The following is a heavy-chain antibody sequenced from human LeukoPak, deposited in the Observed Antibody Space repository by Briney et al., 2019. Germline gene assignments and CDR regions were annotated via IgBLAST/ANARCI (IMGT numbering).Heavy chain of an antibody. CDR2: IRSKAYGGTT. Sequence: GRSLRLSCTASGFTFGDYAMSWVRQAPGKGLEWVGFIRSKAYGGTTEYAASVKGRFTISRDDSKSIAYLQMNSLKTEDTAVYYCTSFKGKIDYWGQGTLVTVSS. CDR1: GFTFGDYA. J-gene: IGHJ4*02. CDR3: TSFKGKIDY. V-gene: IGHV3-49*04.